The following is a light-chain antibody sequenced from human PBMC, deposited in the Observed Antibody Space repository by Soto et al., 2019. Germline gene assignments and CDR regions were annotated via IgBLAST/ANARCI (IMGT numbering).Light chain of an antibody. V-gene: IGKV1-5*03. CDR3: QQYNSYSAT. Sequence: DIQMTQSPSTLSASVGDRVTITCRASQSISSWLAWYQQKPGKAPKLLIYKASSLESGVPSRFSGSGSGTEFTLTISSLQPYDFATYYCQQYNSYSATFGPGTKVDIK. CDR1: QSISSW. CDR2: KAS. J-gene: IGKJ3*01.